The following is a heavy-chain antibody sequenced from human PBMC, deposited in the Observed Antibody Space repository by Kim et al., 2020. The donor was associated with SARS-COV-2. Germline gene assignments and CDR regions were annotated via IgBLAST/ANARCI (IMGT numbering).Heavy chain of an antibody. CDR2: ISYDGSNK. V-gene: IGHV3-30*18. CDR1: GFTFSSYG. CDR3: AKDGPYCSGGSCLDY. J-gene: IGHJ4*02. D-gene: IGHD2-15*01. Sequence: GGSLRLSCAASGFTFSSYGMHWVRQAPGKGLEWVAVISYDGSNKYYADSVKGRFTISRDNSKNTLYLQMNSLRAEDTAVYYCAKDGPYCSGGSCLDYWGQGTLVTVSS.